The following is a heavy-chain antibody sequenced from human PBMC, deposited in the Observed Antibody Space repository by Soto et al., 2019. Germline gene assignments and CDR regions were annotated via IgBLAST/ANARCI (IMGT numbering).Heavy chain of an antibody. D-gene: IGHD3-22*01. J-gene: IGHJ6*02. CDR3: ARVPRFRGYYYYYYGMDV. CDR1: GGSISSGGYY. Sequence: QVQLQESGPGLVKPSQTLSLTCTVSGGSISSGGYYWSWIRQHPGKGLEWIGYIYYSGSTYYNPSLQERITISVDTSKNQFSLKLSSVTAADTAVYYCARVPRFRGYYYYYYGMDVWGQGTTVTVSS. V-gene: IGHV4-31*03. CDR2: IYYSGST.